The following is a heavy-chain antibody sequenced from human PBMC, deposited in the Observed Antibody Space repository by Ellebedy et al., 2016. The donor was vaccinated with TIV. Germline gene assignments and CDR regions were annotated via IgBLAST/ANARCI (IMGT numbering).Heavy chain of an antibody. CDR3: ARTDCSGRSCYSFFQY. V-gene: IGHV3-53*01. D-gene: IGHD2-15*01. Sequence: GESLKISCATSGFTFSDYYLNWVRQAPGKGLEWVSLLYSGDSPSYADSVKGRFTISRDDSGDTLYLQMHSLRAEDTAIYYCARTDCSGRSCYSFFQYWGQGTPVTVSS. J-gene: IGHJ1*01. CDR1: GFTFSDYY. CDR2: LYSGDSP.